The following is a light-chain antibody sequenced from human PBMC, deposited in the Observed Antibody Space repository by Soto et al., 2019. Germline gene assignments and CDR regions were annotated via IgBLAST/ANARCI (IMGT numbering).Light chain of an antibody. Sequence: DTQMTQSPSSLSATVGDRVTITCRASQSVGTHLNWYQQKAGKAPKLLIYAASSLQSGVPSRFTGSGSGTDFTLTISRLQPEDFATYYCQQSHSTPQTFGQGTKVEIK. CDR1: QSVGTH. V-gene: IGKV1-39*01. J-gene: IGKJ1*01. CDR2: AAS. CDR3: QQSHSTPQT.